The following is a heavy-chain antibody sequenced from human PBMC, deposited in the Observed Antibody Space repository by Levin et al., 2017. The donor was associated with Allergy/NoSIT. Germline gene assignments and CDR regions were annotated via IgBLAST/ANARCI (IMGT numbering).Heavy chain of an antibody. Sequence: PGESLKISCAASGFTFSGYSMNWVRQAPGKGLEWVSYISRSGDTIYYADSVKGRFTISRDNAKNSLYLQMKSLRGEDTAMYYCARRGLDILTGYAYYFDSWGLGTLVTVSS. J-gene: IGHJ4*02. D-gene: IGHD3-9*01. CDR3: ARRGLDILTGYAYYFDS. CDR2: ISRSGDTI. CDR1: GFTFSGYS. V-gene: IGHV3-48*01.